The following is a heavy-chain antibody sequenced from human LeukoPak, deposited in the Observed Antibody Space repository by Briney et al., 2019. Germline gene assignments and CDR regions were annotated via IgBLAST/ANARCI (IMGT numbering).Heavy chain of an antibody. CDR2: IYYSGST. V-gene: IGHV4-59*12. J-gene: IGHJ4*02. D-gene: IGHD3-22*01. CDR1: GGSISSYY. Sequence: PSETLSLTCTVSGGSISSYYWSWIRQPPGKGLEWIGYIYYSGSTNYNPSLKSRVTISVDTSKNQFSLKLSSVTAADTAVYYCARELYYYDSSGYYYPFDYWGQGTLVTVSS. CDR3: ARELYYYDSSGYYYPFDY.